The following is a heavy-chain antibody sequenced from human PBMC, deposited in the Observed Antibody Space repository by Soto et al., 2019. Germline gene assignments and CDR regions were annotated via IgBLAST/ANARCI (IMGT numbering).Heavy chain of an antibody. Sequence: RRLSEAVPRFTCSHAWMRRVRQAPGKGLEWVGRNNSKTDGRTTDYAAPVKVRFTISRDDSKHTQYLQMNSLKNEDTAVYYCTTDSSGWLAVGNYYYCMDVWGQGTTFSVSS. V-gene: IGHV3-15*01. J-gene: IGHJ6*02. CDR3: TTDSSGWLAVGNYYYCMDV. D-gene: IGHD6-19*01. CDR2: NNSKTDGRTT. CDR1: RFTCSHAW.